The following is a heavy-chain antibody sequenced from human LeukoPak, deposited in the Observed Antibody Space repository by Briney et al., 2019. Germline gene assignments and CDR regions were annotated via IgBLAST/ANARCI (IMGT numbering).Heavy chain of an antibody. V-gene: IGHV4-39*01. CDR3: ARRLRWLQLNAFDY. CDR1: GGSLSSSSYY. Sequence: SETLSLTCTVSGGSLSSSSYYWGWIRQPPGKGLEWIGSIYYSGSTYYNPSLKSRVTISVDTSKKQVSLKLSSVTAADTAVYYCARRLRWLQLNAFDYWGQGTLVTVSS. J-gene: IGHJ4*02. D-gene: IGHD5-24*01. CDR2: IYYSGST.